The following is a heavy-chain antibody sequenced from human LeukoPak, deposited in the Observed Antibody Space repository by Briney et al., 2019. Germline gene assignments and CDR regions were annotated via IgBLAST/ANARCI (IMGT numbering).Heavy chain of an antibody. D-gene: IGHD6-13*01. CDR2: IYYSGST. V-gene: IGHV4-59*08. J-gene: IGHJ3*02. CDR1: GGSISSYY. Sequence: SETLSLTCTVSGGSISSYYWSWIRQPPGKGLEWIGYIYYSGSTYYNPSLKSRVTISVDTSKNQFSLRLSSVTAADTAVYYCARREQQLVLQAFDIWGQGTMVTVSS. CDR3: ARREQQLVLQAFDI.